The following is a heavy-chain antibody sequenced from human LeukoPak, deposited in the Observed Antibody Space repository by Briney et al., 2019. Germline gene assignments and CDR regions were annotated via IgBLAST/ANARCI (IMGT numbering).Heavy chain of an antibody. V-gene: IGHV3-21*06. CDR3: ARDRHSSGCLDY. J-gene: IGHJ4*02. D-gene: IGHD3-22*01. Sequence: GGSLRLSCAASGFTFSSYSMNWVRQAPGKGLEWVSSISSDTSYIYYADSVKGRFTISRDSAKNSLYLQMNSLRAEDTAVYYCARDRHSSGCLDYWGQGTLVTVSS. CDR2: ISSDTSYI. CDR1: GFTFSSYS.